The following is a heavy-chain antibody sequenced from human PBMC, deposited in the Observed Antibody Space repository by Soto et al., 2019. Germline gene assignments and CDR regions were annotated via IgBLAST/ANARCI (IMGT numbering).Heavy chain of an antibody. CDR3: ARGNISYYDFWSGADYYMDV. D-gene: IGHD3-3*01. V-gene: IGHV1-18*01. CDR2: ISAYNGNT. CDR1: GYTFTSYG. J-gene: IGHJ6*03. Sequence: ASVKVSCKASGYTFTSYGTSWVRQAPGQGLEWMGWISAYNGNTNYAQKLQGRVTMTTDTSTSTAYMELRSLRSDDTAVYYCARGNISYYDFWSGADYYMDVWGKETTVNVSS.